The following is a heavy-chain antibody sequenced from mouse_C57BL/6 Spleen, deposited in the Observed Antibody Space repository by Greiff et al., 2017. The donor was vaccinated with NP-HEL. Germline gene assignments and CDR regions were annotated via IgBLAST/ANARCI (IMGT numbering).Heavy chain of an antibody. D-gene: IGHD1-1*01. J-gene: IGHJ4*01. CDR2: IYPGDGDT. V-gene: IGHV1-82*01. Sequence: VQLQQSGPELVKPGASVKISCKASGYAFSSSWMNWVKQRPGKGLEWIGRIYPGDGDTNYNGKFKGKATLTADKSSSTAYMQLSSLTSEDSAVYFCARRLIVVATDYAMDYWGQGTSVTVSS. CDR3: ARRLIVVATDYAMDY. CDR1: GYAFSSSW.